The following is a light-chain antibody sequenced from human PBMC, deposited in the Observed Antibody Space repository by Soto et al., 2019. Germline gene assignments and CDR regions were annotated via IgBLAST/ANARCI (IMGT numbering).Light chain of an antibody. Sequence: IVMAHLGATLSMSPGERATLSCRASQSVSSNLAWYQQKPGQAPRLLIYGASTRATGIPARFSGSGSGTEFTLTISSLQSEDFAVYYCQQYTNWPPIPFGQGTR. J-gene: IGKJ5*01. CDR1: QSVSSN. CDR2: GAS. V-gene: IGKV3-15*01. CDR3: QQYTNWPPIP.